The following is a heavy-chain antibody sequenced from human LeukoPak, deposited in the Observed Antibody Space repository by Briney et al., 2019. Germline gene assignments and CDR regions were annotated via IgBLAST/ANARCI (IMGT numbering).Heavy chain of an antibody. CDR3: ATYYYDSSGYYSAQGEDY. Sequence: ASVNVSCKASGYTFTGYYMHWVRQAPGQGLEWVGRINPNSDGTNYAQKFQGSVTMTRDTSISTAYMELSRLRSDDTAVYYCATYYYDSSGYYSAQGEDYWGQGTLVTVSS. D-gene: IGHD3-22*01. CDR2: INPNSDGT. V-gene: IGHV1-2*06. J-gene: IGHJ4*02. CDR1: GYTFTGYY.